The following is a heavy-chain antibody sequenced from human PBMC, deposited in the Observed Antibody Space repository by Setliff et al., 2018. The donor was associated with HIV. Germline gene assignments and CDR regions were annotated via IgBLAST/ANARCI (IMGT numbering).Heavy chain of an antibody. CDR2: IYYSGST. CDR3: ARGLRVYDSDWFDP. Sequence: PSETLSLTCTVSGGSISSHYWSWIRQPPGKGLEWIGYIYYSGSTNYNPSLKSRVTISVDTSKNQFSLKLSSVTAADTAVYYCARGLRVYDSDWFDPWGQGTLVTVSS. J-gene: IGHJ5*02. CDR1: GGSISSHY. D-gene: IGHD3-16*01. V-gene: IGHV4-59*11.